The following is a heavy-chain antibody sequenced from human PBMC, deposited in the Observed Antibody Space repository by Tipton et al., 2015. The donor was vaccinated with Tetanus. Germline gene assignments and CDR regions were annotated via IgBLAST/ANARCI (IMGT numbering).Heavy chain of an antibody. V-gene: IGHV3-53*01. CDR3: ARVLLGGGYFDV. CDR2: IYAAGST. D-gene: IGHD2-15*01. CDR1: GFTVSSNY. Sequence: SLRLSCAVSGFTVSSNYIGWVRQAPGKGLEWVSIIYAAGSTYYADSVKGRFTIPRVISNDKVFLQMDSVRPEDTAVYYCARVLLGGGYFDVWGRGSLVTVSS. J-gene: IGHJ2*01.